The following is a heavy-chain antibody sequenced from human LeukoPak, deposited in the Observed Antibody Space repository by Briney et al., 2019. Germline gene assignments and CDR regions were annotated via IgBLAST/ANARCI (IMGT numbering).Heavy chain of an antibody. D-gene: IGHD3-10*01. CDR1: GYIFTGYY. J-gene: IGHJ6*03. CDR2: INPNSGGT. CDR3: ARGVTGIYYYYYMDT. Sequence: GASVKVSCKASGYIFTGYYMHWVRQAPGQGLEWMGWINPNSGGTNYAQKFQGRVTMTRDTSISTAYMELSRLSSDDTAVYYCARGVTGIYYYYYMDTWGKGTTVTVSS. V-gene: IGHV1-2*02.